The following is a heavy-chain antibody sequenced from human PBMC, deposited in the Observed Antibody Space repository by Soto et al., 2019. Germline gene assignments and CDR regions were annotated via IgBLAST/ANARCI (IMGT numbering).Heavy chain of an antibody. D-gene: IGHD3-16*01. V-gene: IGHV3-23*01. CDR3: AKAYFVWSSEQPYYFDY. Sequence: EVQLLDSGGGLVQPGGSLRLSCAASGFTFSNYAMTWVRQGPGKGLEWVSGISGSGGRSYYADSVKGRFTFSRDKSKSTLYLQMNSLRAEDTAVYYCAKAYFVWSSEQPYYFDYWGQGTLVTVSS. CDR1: GFTFSNYA. CDR2: ISGSGGRS. J-gene: IGHJ4*02.